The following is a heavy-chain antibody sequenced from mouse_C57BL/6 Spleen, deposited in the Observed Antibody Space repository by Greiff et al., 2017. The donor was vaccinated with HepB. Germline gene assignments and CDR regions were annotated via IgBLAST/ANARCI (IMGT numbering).Heavy chain of an antibody. CDR2: IYPSDGST. Sequence: QVQLQQPGAELVKPGASVKLSCKASGYTFTSYYINWVKQRPGQGLEWIGRIYPSDGSTKYNEKFKGKATLTVDTTSSTAYMELHSLTSEDSAVYYCAREGSSDYYAMDYWGQGTSVTVSS. J-gene: IGHJ4*01. CDR1: GYTFTSYY. CDR3: AREGSSDYYAMDY. D-gene: IGHD1-1*01. V-gene: IGHV1-85*01.